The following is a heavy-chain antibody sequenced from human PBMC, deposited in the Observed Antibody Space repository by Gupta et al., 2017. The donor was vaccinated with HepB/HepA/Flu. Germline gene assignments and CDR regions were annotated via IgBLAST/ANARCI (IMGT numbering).Heavy chain of an antibody. CDR3: ARLQCSSISCYQKYFDD. CDR1: GGSISSSYY. Sequence: QLQLQESGPGLVKPSETLSLICTVSGGSISSSYYWGWIRQPPGKGLEWIGNIYYSGSTYYNSSLESRVTISVDTSENQFSLKLNSVTAADTAVYYCARLQCSSISCYQKYFDDWGQGTLVTVSS. V-gene: IGHV4-39*01. D-gene: IGHD2-2*01. J-gene: IGHJ4*02. CDR2: IYYSGST.